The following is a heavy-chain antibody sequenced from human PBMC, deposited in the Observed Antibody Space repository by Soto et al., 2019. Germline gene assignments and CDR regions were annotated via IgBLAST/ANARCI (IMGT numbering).Heavy chain of an antibody. D-gene: IGHD2-2*01. CDR3: ARGRTDVRVDLDDIVVVPPALYGRDV. CDR1: GGTFNSYA. CDR2: IIPFFRAA. J-gene: IGHJ6*04. V-gene: IGHV1-69*01. Sequence: QVQLEQSGAEVKKPGSSVKVSCKVSGGTFNSYALSWVRQAPGQGLEWMGGIIPFFRAANYAQKFQGRVRITADEFTTTAYMALSSLRSDDTAVYYCARGRTDVRVDLDDIVVVPPALYGRDVWGKGTTVTVSS.